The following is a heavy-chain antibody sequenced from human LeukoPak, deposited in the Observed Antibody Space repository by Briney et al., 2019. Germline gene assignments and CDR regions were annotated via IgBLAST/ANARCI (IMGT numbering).Heavy chain of an antibody. CDR2: INAGNGNT. CDR3: ATSDIVVVPAAPPYFQH. V-gene: IGHV1-3*01. J-gene: IGHJ1*01. D-gene: IGHD2-2*01. CDR1: GYTFTSYA. Sequence: ASVKVSCKASGYTFTSYAMHWVRQAPGQRLEWMGWINAGNGNTKYSQKFQGRVTITRDTSASTAYMELSSLRSEDMAVYYCATSDIVVVPAAPPYFQHWGQGTLVTVSS.